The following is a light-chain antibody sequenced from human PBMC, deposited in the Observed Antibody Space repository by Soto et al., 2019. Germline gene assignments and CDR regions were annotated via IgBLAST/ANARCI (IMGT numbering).Light chain of an antibody. J-gene: IGLJ3*02. V-gene: IGLV2-14*01. CDR3: SSYTITRTWV. Sequence: QSVLTQPASVSGSPGQSITISCTGTSNDLGIYNYVSWYQQHPGKAPKLIIYEVTNRPSGVSDRFSGSKSDNTASLTISGLQAEDEADYYCSSYTITRTWVLGGGTKLTVL. CDR1: SNDLGIYNY. CDR2: EVT.